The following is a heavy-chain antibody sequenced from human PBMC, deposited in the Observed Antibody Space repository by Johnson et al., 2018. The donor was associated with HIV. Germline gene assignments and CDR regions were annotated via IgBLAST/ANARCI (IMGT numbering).Heavy chain of an antibody. V-gene: IGHV3-7*05. J-gene: IGHJ3*02. CDR1: GSTFSSYW. Sequence: MLLVESGGGPVQPGGSLRLSCPASGSTFSSYWLSCVRQVPGQGLECVVFMTQDGSETYMVTSVKGRFTTSRDNAKNSLYLQINSLRAEDTAVYYCARGWEAFDIWGQGTMVTVSS. CDR2: MTQDGSET. CDR3: ARGWEAFDI. D-gene: IGHD1-26*01.